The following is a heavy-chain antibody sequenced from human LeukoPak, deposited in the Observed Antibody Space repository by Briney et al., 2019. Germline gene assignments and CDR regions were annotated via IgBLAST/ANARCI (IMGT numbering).Heavy chain of an antibody. CDR3: ARDPKGYGGAFDI. J-gene: IGHJ3*02. CDR1: GFTFSSYW. D-gene: IGHD5-12*01. CDR2: IKQDGSEK. V-gene: IGHV3-7*01. Sequence: GGSLRLSCAASGFTFSSYWMSWVRQAPGKGLEWVANIKQDGSEKYYVDSVKGRYTISRDNAKNSLYLQMNSLRAEDTAVYYCARDPKGYGGAFDIWGQGTMVTVSS.